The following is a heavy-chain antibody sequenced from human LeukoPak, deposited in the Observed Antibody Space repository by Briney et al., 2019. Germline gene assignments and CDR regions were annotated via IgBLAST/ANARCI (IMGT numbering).Heavy chain of an antibody. V-gene: IGHV4-59*01. Sequence: SETLSLTCTVSGGSISSYYWSWIRQPPGKGLEWVGYIYYSGTTNYNPSLKSRVTISVDTSKNQFSLKLSSVTAADTAVYYCAREDYCSGGSCYSGYFQHWGQGTLVTVSS. CDR2: IYYSGTT. D-gene: IGHD2-15*01. CDR3: AREDYCSGGSCYSGYFQH. CDR1: GGSISSYY. J-gene: IGHJ1*01.